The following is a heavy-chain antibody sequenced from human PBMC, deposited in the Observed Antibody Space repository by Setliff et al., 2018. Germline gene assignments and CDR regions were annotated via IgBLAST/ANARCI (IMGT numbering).Heavy chain of an antibody. Sequence: SETLSLTCSVSGGSISSYSWGWIRQPPGKGLEWIGFFYYNGATNYNPSLKSRVTISVDTSKNQFSLNLNSVTAADTAVYYCAREVGISGYSGRSSHNAFDIWGQGTMVTVSS. CDR3: AREVGISGYSGRSSHNAFDI. CDR1: GGSISSYS. V-gene: IGHV4-59*01. J-gene: IGHJ3*02. CDR2: FYYNGAT. D-gene: IGHD3-22*01.